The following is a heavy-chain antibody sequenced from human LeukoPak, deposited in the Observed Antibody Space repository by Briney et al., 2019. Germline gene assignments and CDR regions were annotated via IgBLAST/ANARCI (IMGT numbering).Heavy chain of an antibody. CDR1: GFSVGSYD. CDR2: IGTPGET. V-gene: IGHV3-13*01. J-gene: IGHJ3*02. Sequence: GGSLRLSCAASGFSVGSYDMHWVRQAPGKGLEWVSSIGTPGETYYVGSVKGRFTISRGNAKNSLYLQMNNLRAGDTAVYYCARVRGSAFDMWGQGTMVTVSS. CDR3: ARVRGSAFDM. D-gene: IGHD3-10*01.